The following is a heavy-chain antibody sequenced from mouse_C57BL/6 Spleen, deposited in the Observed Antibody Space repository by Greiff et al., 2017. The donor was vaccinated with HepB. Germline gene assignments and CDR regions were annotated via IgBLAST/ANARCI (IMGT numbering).Heavy chain of an antibody. J-gene: IGHJ4*01. CDR1: GYAFSSSW. CDR2: IYPGDGDT. CDR3: ARTYYYGSYYAMDY. V-gene: IGHV1-82*01. D-gene: IGHD1-1*01. Sequence: QVQLQQSGPELVKPGASVKISCKASGYAFSSSWMNWVKQRPGKGLEWIGRIYPGDGDTNYNGKFKGKATLTADKSSSTAYMKLSSLTSEDSAVYFCARTYYYGSYYAMDYWGQGTSVTVSS.